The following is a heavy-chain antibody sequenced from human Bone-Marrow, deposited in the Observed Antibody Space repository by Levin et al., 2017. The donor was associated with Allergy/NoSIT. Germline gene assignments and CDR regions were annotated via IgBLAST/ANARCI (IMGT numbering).Heavy chain of an antibody. CDR3: ARARTRGVATTLPPTFGSTEYGMDV. J-gene: IGHJ6*02. CDR2: IYSGGST. V-gene: IGHV3-53*01. CDR1: GFTVSSNY. Sequence: GESLKISCAASGFTVSSNYMSWVRQAPGKGLEWVSVIYSGGSTYYADSVKGRFTISRDNSKNTLYLQMNSLRAEDTAVYYCARARTRGVATTLPPTFGSTEYGMDVWGQGTTVTVSS. D-gene: IGHD5-12*01.